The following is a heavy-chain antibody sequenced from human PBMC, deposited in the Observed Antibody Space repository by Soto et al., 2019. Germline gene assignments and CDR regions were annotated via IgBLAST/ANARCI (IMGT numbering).Heavy chain of an antibody. CDR2: ISYDGSNK. J-gene: IGHJ6*02. CDR1: GFTFSSYG. Sequence: GGSLRLSCAASGFTFSSYGMHWVRQAPGKGLGWVAVISYDGSNKYYADSVKGRFTISRDNSKNTLYLQMNSLRAEDTAVYYCARDDIPGIAVATYGMDVWGQGTTVTVSS. CDR3: ARDDIPGIAVATYGMDV. D-gene: IGHD6-19*01. V-gene: IGHV3-30*03.